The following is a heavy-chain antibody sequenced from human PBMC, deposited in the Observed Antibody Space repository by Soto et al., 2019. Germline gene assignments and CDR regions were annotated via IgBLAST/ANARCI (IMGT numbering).Heavy chain of an antibody. CDR2: INHSGST. CDR1: GGSFSGYY. V-gene: IGHV4-34*01. J-gene: IGHJ4*02. CDR3: ARGARTPDY. Sequence: SETLSLTCAVYGGSFSGYYWSWIRQPPGKGLEWIGEINHSGSTNYNPSLKSRVTISVDTSKNQFSLKLSSVTAADTAVYYCARGARTPDYWGQGTLVTVSS.